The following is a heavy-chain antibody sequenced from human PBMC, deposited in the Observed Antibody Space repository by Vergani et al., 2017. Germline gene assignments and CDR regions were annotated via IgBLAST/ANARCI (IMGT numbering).Heavy chain of an antibody. D-gene: IGHD1-7*01. CDR2: INPNSGGT. Sequence: QVQLVQSGAEVKKPGASVKVSCKASGYTFTGYYMHWVRQAPGQGLEWMGWINPNSGGTNYAQKFQGRVTMTRDTSISTAYMELSRLRSDDTAVYYCARDQGITGTTGSWFDPWGQGTLVTVSS. CDR1: GYTFTGYY. J-gene: IGHJ5*02. CDR3: ARDQGITGTTGSWFDP. V-gene: IGHV1-2*02.